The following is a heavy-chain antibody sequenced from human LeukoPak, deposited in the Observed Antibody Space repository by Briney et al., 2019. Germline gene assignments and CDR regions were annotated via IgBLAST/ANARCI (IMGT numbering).Heavy chain of an antibody. Sequence: PSETLSLTCTVSGGSISSYYWSWIRQPPGKGLEWIGYIYYSGSTNYNPSLKSRVTISVDTSKNQFSLKLSSVTAADTAVYYCARGGLQFVSVYDYWGQGTLVTVSS. V-gene: IGHV4-59*08. CDR1: GGSISSYY. CDR2: IYYSGST. J-gene: IGHJ4*02. CDR3: ARGGLQFVSVYDY. D-gene: IGHD5-12*01.